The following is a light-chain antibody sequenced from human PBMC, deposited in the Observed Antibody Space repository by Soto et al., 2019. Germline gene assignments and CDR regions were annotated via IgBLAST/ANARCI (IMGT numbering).Light chain of an antibody. V-gene: IGLV8-61*01. CDR1: SGSVSTSYY. CDR2: NTN. J-gene: IGLJ3*02. CDR3: MLFVGRDIRV. Sequence: QTVVTQEPSFSVSPGGTVTLTCGLRSGSVSTSYYPSWYQQTPGQAPRTLIYNTNIRSSGVPDRFSGSILGNKAALTITGAQADDESHYDCMLFVGRDIRVFGGGTKLTVL.